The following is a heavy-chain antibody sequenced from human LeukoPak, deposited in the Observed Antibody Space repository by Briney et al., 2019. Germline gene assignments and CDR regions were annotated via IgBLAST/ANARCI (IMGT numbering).Heavy chain of an antibody. J-gene: IGHJ1*01. V-gene: IGHV1-3*01. Sequence: ASVKVSCKASGYTFTSYAMHWVRQAPGRRLEWMGWINAGNGNTKYSQKFQGRVTITRDTSASTAYMELSSLRSEDTAVYYCARTYQWLEINAEYFQHWGQGTLVTVSS. CDR3: ARTYQWLEINAEYFQH. CDR1: GYTFTSYA. CDR2: INAGNGNT. D-gene: IGHD6-19*01.